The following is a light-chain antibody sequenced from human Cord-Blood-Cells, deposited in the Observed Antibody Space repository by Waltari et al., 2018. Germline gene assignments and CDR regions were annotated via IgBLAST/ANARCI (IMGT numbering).Light chain of an antibody. CDR3: SSYTSSSTYWV. CDR1: SSDAGGYNY. Sequence: QSALTPPASVSGSPGQSITISCTGTSSDAGGYNYVFWYQQHPGKAPKLMIYDVSNRPSGVSNRFSGSKSGNTASLTISGLQAEDEADYYCSSYTSSSTYWVFGGGTKLTVL. CDR2: DVS. J-gene: IGLJ3*02. V-gene: IGLV2-14*01.